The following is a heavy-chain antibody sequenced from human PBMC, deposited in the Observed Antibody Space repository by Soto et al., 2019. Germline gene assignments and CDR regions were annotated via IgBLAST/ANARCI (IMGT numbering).Heavy chain of an antibody. V-gene: IGHV3-23*01. CDR3: AKDSTVTTSLYFYYYGFDV. J-gene: IGHJ6*02. CDR1: GFTFSSYA. Sequence: PGGSLRLSCAASGFTFSSYAMSWVRQAPGKGLEWVSAISGSGGSTYYADSVKGRFIISRDNSNSTLYLQMDSLRGEDTAVYYCAKDSTVTTSLYFYYYGFDVWGQGTTVTVSS. CDR2: ISGSGGST. D-gene: IGHD4-17*01.